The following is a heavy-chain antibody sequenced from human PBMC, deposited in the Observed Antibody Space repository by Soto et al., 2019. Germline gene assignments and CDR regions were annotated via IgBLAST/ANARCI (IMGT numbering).Heavy chain of an antibody. CDR1: GGTFSSYT. CDR3: ARVYSSPFDY. CDR2: IIPILGIA. V-gene: IGHV1-69*02. J-gene: IGHJ4*02. Sequence: QVQLVQSGAEVKKPGSSVKVSCKASGGTFSSYTISWVRQAPGQGLEWMGRIIPILGIANYAQQFQGRVTITADKPTSTAYMELSSLRSEDTAGYYGARVYSSPFDYWGQGTLVTVSS. D-gene: IGHD6-13*01.